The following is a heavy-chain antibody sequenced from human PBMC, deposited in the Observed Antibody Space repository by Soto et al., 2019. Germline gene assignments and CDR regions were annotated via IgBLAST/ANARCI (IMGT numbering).Heavy chain of an antibody. CDR1: GGSISSYY. CDR2: IYYSGST. J-gene: IGHJ6*03. V-gene: IGHV4-59*01. Sequence: NPSETLSLTCTVSGGSISSYYWSWIRQPPGKGLEWIGYIYYSGSTNYNPSLKSRVTISVDTSKNQFSLKLSSVTAADTAVYYCARGSYYDYIWGSYRGYYYMDVWGKGTTVTVSS. D-gene: IGHD3-16*02. CDR3: ARGSYYDYIWGSYRGYYYMDV.